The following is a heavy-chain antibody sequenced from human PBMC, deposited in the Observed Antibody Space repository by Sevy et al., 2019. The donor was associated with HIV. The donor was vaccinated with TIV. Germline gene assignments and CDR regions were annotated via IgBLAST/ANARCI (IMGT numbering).Heavy chain of an antibody. J-gene: IGHJ3*02. D-gene: IGHD3-22*01. V-gene: IGHV3-53*01. CDR2: IYSDGST. CDR3: ANHASDYDSSGYLERDAFDI. Sequence: LTCAASGFTVSDNYMSWVRQAPGKGLEWVSVIYSDGSTYYADSVKGRFTISRDNSKNTLYLQMNSLRAEDTAVYYCANHASDYDSSGYLERDAFDIWGQGTMVTVSS. CDR1: GFTVSDNY.